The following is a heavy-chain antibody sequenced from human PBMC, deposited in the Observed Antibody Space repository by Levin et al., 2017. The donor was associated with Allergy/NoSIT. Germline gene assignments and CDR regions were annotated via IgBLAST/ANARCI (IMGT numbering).Heavy chain of an antibody. V-gene: IGHV1-69*13. CDR2: IIPIFGTA. D-gene: IGHD2-21*02. CDR1: GGTFSSYA. J-gene: IGHJ6*02. CDR3: AREAPNVSRYGGGDCRPHYYDYYGMDV. Sequence: SVKVSCKASGGTFSSYAISWVRQAPGQGLEWMGGIIPIFGTANYAQKFQGRVTITADESTSTAYMELSSLRSEDTAVYYCAREAPNVSRYGGGDCRPHYYDYYGMDVWGQGTTVTVSS.